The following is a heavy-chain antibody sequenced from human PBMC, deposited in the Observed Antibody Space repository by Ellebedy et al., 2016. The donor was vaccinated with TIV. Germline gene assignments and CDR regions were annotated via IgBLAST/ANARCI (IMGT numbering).Heavy chain of an antibody. Sequence: ASVKVSXXASGYTFTGYYMHWVRQAPGQGLEWMGWINPNSGGTNYAQKFQGWVTMTRDTSISTAYMELSRLRSDDTAVYYCARDIGYGSGPGDYWGQGTLVTVSS. V-gene: IGHV1-2*04. CDR3: ARDIGYGSGPGDY. CDR1: GYTFTGYY. J-gene: IGHJ4*02. D-gene: IGHD3-10*01. CDR2: INPNSGGT.